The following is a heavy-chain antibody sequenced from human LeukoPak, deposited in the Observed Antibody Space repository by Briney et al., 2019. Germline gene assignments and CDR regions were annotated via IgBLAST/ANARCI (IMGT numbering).Heavy chain of an antibody. CDR3: ARGKIDYVWGSYRYTEGSDY. V-gene: IGHV4-34*01. D-gene: IGHD3-16*02. CDR2: INHSGST. CDR1: GGSFSGYY. Sequence: PSETLSLTCAVYGGSFSGYYWSWIRQPPGKGLEWIGEINHSGSTNYNPPLKSRVTISVDTSKNQFSLKLSSVTAADTAVYYCARGKIDYVWGSYRYTEGSDYWGQGTLVTVSS. J-gene: IGHJ4*02.